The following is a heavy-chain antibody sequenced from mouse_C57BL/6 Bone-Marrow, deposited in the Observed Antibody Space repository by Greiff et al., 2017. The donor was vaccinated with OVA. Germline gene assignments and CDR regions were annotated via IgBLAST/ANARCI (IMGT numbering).Heavy chain of an antibody. D-gene: IGHD2-5*01. V-gene: IGHV1-55*01. J-gene: IGHJ3*01. CDR3: ARSYYSNSHFAY. CDR2: IYPGSGST. CDR1: GYTFTSYW. Sequence: VQLQQPGAELVKPGASVKMPCKASGYTFTSYWITWVKQRPGQGLEWIGDIYPGSGSTNYNEKFKSKATLTVDTSSSTAYMQLSSLTSEDSAVYYCARSYYSNSHFAYWGQGTLVTVSA.